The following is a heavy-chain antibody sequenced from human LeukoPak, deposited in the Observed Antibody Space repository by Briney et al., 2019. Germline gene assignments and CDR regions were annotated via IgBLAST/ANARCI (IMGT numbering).Heavy chain of an antibody. Sequence: GGSLRLSCAVSGFTSSNAWMSWVRQAPGKGLEWVGRIKSKADGGTRDYAAPVKGRFTISRDDAKNMVDLQMNSLKTEDTAMYYCATGYGEFDYWGQGTLVTVSS. V-gene: IGHV3-15*01. CDR1: GFTSSNAW. J-gene: IGHJ4*02. CDR2: IKSKADGGTR. CDR3: ATGYGEFDY. D-gene: IGHD3-10*01.